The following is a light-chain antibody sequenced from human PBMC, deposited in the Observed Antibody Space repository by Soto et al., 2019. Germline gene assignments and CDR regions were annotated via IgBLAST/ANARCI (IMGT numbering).Light chain of an antibody. CDR1: SSNIGSNT. J-gene: IGLJ1*01. Sequence: QSVLTQPPSVSGTPGQRITVSCSGSSSNIGSNTVHWYQQLPGAAPKLLIYRNNQRPSGVPDRFSGSKSGISASLAISGLQSEDEGDYYCAAWDDSHTVFYVFGTGTKVTVL. CDR3: AAWDDSHTVFYV. CDR2: RNN. V-gene: IGLV1-44*01.